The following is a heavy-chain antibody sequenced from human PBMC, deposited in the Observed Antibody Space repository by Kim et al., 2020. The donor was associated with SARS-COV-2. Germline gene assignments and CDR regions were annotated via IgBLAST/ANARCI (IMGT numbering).Heavy chain of an antibody. CDR1: GYSFTSYW. V-gene: IGHV5-51*01. D-gene: IGHD3-3*01. CDR2: IYPGDSDT. Sequence: GESLKISCKGSGYSFTSYWIGWVRQMPGKGLEWMGIIYPGDSDTRYSPSFQGQVTISADKSISTAYLQWSSLKASDTAMYYCARSPPNRITIFGVAMLNWFDPWGQGTLVTVSS. J-gene: IGHJ5*02. CDR3: ARSPPNRITIFGVAMLNWFDP.